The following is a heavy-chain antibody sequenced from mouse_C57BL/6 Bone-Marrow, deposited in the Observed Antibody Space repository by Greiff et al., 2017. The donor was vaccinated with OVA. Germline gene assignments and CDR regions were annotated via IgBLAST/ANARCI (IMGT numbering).Heavy chain of an antibody. CDR1: GYAFTNYL. J-gene: IGHJ1*03. V-gene: IGHV1-54*01. D-gene: IGHD2-3*01. Sequence: QVQLQQSGAELVRPGTSVKVSCKASGYAFTNYLIEWVKQRPGPGLEWIGVINPGSGGTNYNEKFKGKATLTADKSSSTAYMQLSSLTSEDSAVYFCARFGRWLLPWYFDVWGTGTTVTVSS. CDR2: INPGSGGT. CDR3: ARFGRWLLPWYFDV.